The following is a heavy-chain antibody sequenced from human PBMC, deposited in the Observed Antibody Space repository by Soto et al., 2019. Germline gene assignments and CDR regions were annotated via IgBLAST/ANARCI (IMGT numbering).Heavy chain of an antibody. V-gene: IGHV3-9*01. CDR1: GFTFDDFA. J-gene: IGHJ4*02. CDR3: AKDPGLVASSGSPDS. Sequence: EVQLVESGGGLVQPGRSLRLSCAASGFTFDDFAMHWVRQPPGKGLEWVSGISWNSASIVYADSVKGRFTISRDNAKNSLYLQLDSLGVEDTAFYYWAKDPGLVASSGSPDSGGQGTLVSVSS. CDR2: ISWNSASI. D-gene: IGHD2-8*02.